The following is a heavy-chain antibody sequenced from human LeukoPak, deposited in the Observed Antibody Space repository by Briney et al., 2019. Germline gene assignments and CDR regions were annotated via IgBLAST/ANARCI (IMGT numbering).Heavy chain of an antibody. Sequence: SETLSLTCTFSGGSIKNFYWSWIRQPAGKGLEWIGRIYASGSTNYNPSLKSRVTMSVDTSKNQFSLKLSSVTAADTAVYYCARSDGGRWLHIDYWGQGTLVTVSS. J-gene: IGHJ4*02. D-gene: IGHD5-24*01. V-gene: IGHV4-4*07. CDR1: GGSIKNFY. CDR2: IYASGST. CDR3: ARSDGGRWLHIDY.